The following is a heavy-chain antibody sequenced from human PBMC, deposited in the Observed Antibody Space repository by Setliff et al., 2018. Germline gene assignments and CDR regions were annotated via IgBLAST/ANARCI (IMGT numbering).Heavy chain of an antibody. CDR2: VTIYNGNT. CDR1: GYTFSNYG. Sequence: VASVKVSCKASGYTFSNYGVTWVRQAPGQGLEWMGWVTIYNGNTKYAQNLQGRLTLTTDISTSTAYMELGSLTTDDTAVYYCARVESMARGKNILRHFDYWGQGIQVTVSS. J-gene: IGHJ4*02. D-gene: IGHD2-8*01. V-gene: IGHV1-18*01. CDR3: ARVESMARGKNILRHFDY.